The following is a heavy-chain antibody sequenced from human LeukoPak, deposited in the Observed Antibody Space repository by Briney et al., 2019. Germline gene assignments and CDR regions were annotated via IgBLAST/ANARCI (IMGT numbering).Heavy chain of an antibody. D-gene: IGHD3-22*01. CDR1: GGSISSYY. V-gene: IGHV4-59*01. CDR3: ARDTYYYDSSGSFDY. CDR2: IYYSGST. J-gene: IGHJ4*02. Sequence: SETLSLTCTVSGGSISSYYWSWIRQPPGKGLEWIGYIYYSGSTNYNPSLKSRVTISVDTSKNQFSLKLSSATAADTAVYYCARDTYYYDSSGSFDYWGQGTLVTVSS.